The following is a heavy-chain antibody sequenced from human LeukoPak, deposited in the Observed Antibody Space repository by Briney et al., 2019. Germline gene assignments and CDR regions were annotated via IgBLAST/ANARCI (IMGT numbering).Heavy chain of an antibody. V-gene: IGHV1-18*01. D-gene: IGHD2-2*01. CDR1: GYTFTSYG. CDR3: ARGAADIVVELLGP. J-gene: IGHJ5*02. Sequence: GASVKVSCKASGYTFTSYGISWVRQAPGQGREWMGWISAYNGNTNYAQKLQGRVTMTTDTSTSTAYMELRSLRSDDTAVYYCARGAADIVVELLGPWGQGTLVTVSS. CDR2: ISAYNGNT.